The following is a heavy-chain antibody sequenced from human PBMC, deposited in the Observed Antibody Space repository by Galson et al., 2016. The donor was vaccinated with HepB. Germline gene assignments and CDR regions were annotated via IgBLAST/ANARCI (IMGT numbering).Heavy chain of an antibody. V-gene: IGHV3-11*01. D-gene: IGHD3-3*01. J-gene: IGHJ4*02. CDR2: ISSSGSAV. CDR3: ARDRDFWSGYSSAFDY. Sequence: SLRLSCAASGFTFTDYYMSWIRQAPGRGLEWVSYISSSGSAVYYADSVKGRFTISRDNAKNSLYLQMNSLRAEDTAVYYCARDRDFWSGYSSAFDYLGQGTLVTVSS. CDR1: GFTFTDYY.